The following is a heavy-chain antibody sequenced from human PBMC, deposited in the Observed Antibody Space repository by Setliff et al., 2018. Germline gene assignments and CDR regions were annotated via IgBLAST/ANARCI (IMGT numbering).Heavy chain of an antibody. D-gene: IGHD3-3*01. V-gene: IGHV7-4-1*02. CDR3: ASARPHFGVVIRSPPDY. Sequence: ASVKVSCKASGYTFTTYTMNWVRRAPGQGLEWMGWINTYTGNPTYAQGFTGRFVFSLDTSVSTAYLQISSLKAEDTAVYYCASARPHFGVVIRSPPDYWGQGTLVTVSS. CDR2: INTYTGNP. J-gene: IGHJ4*02. CDR1: GYTFTTYT.